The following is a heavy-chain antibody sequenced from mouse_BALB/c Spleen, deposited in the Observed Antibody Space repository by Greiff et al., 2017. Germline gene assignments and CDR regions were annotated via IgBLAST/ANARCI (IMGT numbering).Heavy chain of an antibody. Sequence: EVQLQQSGPELVKPGASVKMSCKASGYTFTSYVMHWVKQKPGQGLEWIGYINPYNDGTKYNEKFKGKATLTSDKTSSTAYMELSSLISEDAAVYYCARDGNYVPFAYWGQGTLVTVSA. CDR2: INPYNDGT. J-gene: IGHJ3*01. CDR1: GYTFTSYV. D-gene: IGHD2-1*01. CDR3: ARDGNYVPFAY. V-gene: IGHV1-14*01.